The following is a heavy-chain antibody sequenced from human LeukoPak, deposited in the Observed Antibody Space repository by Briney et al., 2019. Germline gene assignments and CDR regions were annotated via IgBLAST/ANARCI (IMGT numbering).Heavy chain of an antibody. J-gene: IGHJ4*02. CDR3: ARSPDCSAGGCYIEN. D-gene: IGHD2-15*01. Sequence: PSGTLSLTCTVSGGSISSSNYWGWIRLPPGKGLEWIGSIYYRGSTYYNPSLKSRVTLSVDTSKNRFSLKLSSVTAADTAVYYCARSPDCSAGGCYIENWGQGTRVTVSS. CDR1: GGSISSSNY. CDR2: IYYRGST. V-gene: IGHV4-39*01.